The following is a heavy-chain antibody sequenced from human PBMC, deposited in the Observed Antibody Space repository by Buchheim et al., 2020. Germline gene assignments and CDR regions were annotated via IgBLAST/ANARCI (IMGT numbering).Heavy chain of an antibody. CDR2: IKQDGSEK. CDR3: ARVGSGYCSGGSCYPYYFDY. D-gene: IGHD2-15*01. Sequence: EVQLVEFGGGLVQPGGSLRLSCAASGFTFSSYWMSWVRQAPGKGLEWVANIKQDGSEKYYVDSVKGRFTISSDNAKNSLYLQMNSLRAEDTAVYYCARVGSGYCSGGSCYPYYFDYWGQGTL. J-gene: IGHJ4*02. V-gene: IGHV3-7*01. CDR1: GFTFSSYW.